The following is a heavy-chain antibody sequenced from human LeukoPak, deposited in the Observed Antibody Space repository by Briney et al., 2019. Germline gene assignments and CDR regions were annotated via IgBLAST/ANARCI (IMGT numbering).Heavy chain of an antibody. CDR1: GYTFTGYY. Sequence: ASVKVSCKASGYTFTGYYMHWVRQAPGQGLEWVGWINPKNGGSNYAQKFQGRVTMTRDRSISTAYMELSRLTSDDTAVYYCARVVVVPAAPDYYYYYMDVWGKGTTVTISS. J-gene: IGHJ6*03. CDR2: INPKNGGS. CDR3: ARVVVVPAAPDYYYYYMDV. V-gene: IGHV1-2*02. D-gene: IGHD2-2*01.